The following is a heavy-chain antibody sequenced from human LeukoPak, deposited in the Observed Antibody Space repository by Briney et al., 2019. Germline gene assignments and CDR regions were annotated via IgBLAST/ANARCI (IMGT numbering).Heavy chain of an antibody. V-gene: IGHV1-2*02. Sequence: ASVKVSCKASGYTFTDYYIHWVRQAPGQGLEWMGWINPNSGGTHYVQKLQGRVTMTSDTSISTAYMELSGLRSDDTAVYYCARVGTGILTGSLDYWGQGTLVTVSS. J-gene: IGHJ4*02. CDR2: INPNSGGT. CDR3: ARVGTGILTGSLDY. CDR1: GYTFTDYY. D-gene: IGHD3-9*01.